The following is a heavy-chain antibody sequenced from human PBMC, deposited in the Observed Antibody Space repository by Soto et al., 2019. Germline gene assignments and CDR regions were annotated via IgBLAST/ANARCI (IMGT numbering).Heavy chain of an antibody. CDR3: ARVVPRTYYDFWSGPFDY. CDR2: IIPIFGTA. CDR1: GGTFSSYA. D-gene: IGHD3-3*01. J-gene: IGHJ4*02. V-gene: IGHV1-69*13. Sequence: GASVKVSCKASGGTFSSYAISWVRQAPGQGLEWMGGIIPIFGTANYAQKFQGRVTITADESTSTAYMELSSLRSEDTAVYYCARVVPRTYYDFWSGPFDYWGQGTLVTVYS.